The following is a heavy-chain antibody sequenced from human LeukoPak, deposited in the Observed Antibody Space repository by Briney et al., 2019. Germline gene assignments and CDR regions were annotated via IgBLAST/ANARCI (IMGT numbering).Heavy chain of an antibody. CDR3: ARRTSTVVAGTYYYYYMDV. Sequence: SETLSLTCTVSGGSISSYYWSWIRQPPGKGLEWIGYIDTSGSTNYNPSLKSRVTISVDTSKNQFSLKLSSVTAADTAVYYCARRTSTVVAGTYYYYYMDVWGKGTTVTVSS. J-gene: IGHJ6*03. D-gene: IGHD6-19*01. CDR2: IDTSGST. CDR1: GGSISSYY. V-gene: IGHV4-4*09.